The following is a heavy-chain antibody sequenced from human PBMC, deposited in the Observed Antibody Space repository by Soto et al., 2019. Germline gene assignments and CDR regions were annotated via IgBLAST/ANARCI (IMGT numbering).Heavy chain of an antibody. CDR3: ALRNTDYGVYVAWVNDAILF. D-gene: IGHD4-17*01. J-gene: IGHJ3*01. CDR2: INPSGGST. CDR1: GYTFTSYY. V-gene: IGHV1-46*03. Sequence: GASVKVSCKASGYTFTSYYMHWVRQAPGQGLEWMGIINPSGGSTSYAQKFQGRVTMTRDTSTSTVYMELSSLRSEDTAVYYCALRNTDYGVYVAWVNDAILFSCQAPIANV.